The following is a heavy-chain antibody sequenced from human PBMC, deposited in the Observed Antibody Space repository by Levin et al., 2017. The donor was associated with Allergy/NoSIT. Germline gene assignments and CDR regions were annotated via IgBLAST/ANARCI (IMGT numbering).Heavy chain of an antibody. CDR2: ISGNGDTT. J-gene: IGHJ4*02. V-gene: IGHV3-23*01. CDR3: AKDRAAGRSDFDF. Sequence: SCAASGFTFSNYAMNWVRQAPGKGLEWVSAISGNGDTTDYVDSVKGRFTISRDNSKNTLYLQMNTLRAEDTAVYYCAKDRAAGRSDFDFWGQGTLVTVSS. D-gene: IGHD6-13*01. CDR1: GFTFSNYA.